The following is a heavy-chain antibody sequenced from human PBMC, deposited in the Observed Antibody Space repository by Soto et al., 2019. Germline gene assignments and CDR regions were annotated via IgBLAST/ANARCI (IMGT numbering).Heavy chain of an antibody. CDR3: ARDRYDSSGFDAFDI. J-gene: IGHJ3*02. Sequence: TGGSLRLSCAASGFTFSSYSMNWVRQAPGKGLEWVSSISSSSSYIYYADSVKGRFTISRDNAKNSLYLQMNSLRAEDTAVYYCARDRYDSSGFDAFDIWGQGTMVTVSS. CDR2: ISSSSSYI. V-gene: IGHV3-21*01. CDR1: GFTFSSYS. D-gene: IGHD3-22*01.